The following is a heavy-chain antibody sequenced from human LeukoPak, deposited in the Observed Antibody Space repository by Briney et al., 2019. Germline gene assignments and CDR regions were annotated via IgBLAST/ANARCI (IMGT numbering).Heavy chain of an antibody. CDR1: GYTFTGYH. V-gene: IGHV1-2*04. CDR2: INPNSGGT. D-gene: IGHD3-10*01. Sequence: ASVKVSCKASGYTFTGYHMHWVRQDPGQGLELMGWINPNSGGTNYAQKFQGWVTMTRDTSISTAYMELSRLRSDDTAVYYCARDLGRVRGVPYYYGMDVWGKGTTVTVSS. J-gene: IGHJ6*04. CDR3: ARDLGRVRGVPYYYGMDV.